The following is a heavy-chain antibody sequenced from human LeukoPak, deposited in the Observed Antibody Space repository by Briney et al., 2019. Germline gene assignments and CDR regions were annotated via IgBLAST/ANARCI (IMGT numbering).Heavy chain of an antibody. D-gene: IGHD2-2*01. V-gene: IGHV2-5*02. CDR1: GFSLSTSGVG. Sequence: SGPTLVNPPQTLTLTCTFSGFSLSTSGVGVGWIRQPPGKALEWLALIYWDDDKRYSPSLKSRLIITKDTSKNQVVLTMTNMDPVDTATYYCAHGTLYCSSTSCYYWFDPWGQGTLVTVSS. CDR3: AHGTLYCSSTSCYYWFDP. CDR2: IYWDDDK. J-gene: IGHJ5*02.